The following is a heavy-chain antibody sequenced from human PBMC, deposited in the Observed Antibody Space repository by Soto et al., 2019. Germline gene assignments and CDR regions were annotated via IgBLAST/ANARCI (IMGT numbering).Heavy chain of an antibody. CDR3: ARDMGWFGEFTYSYYYMDV. V-gene: IGHV1-46*03. CDR1: GYTFTSYY. D-gene: IGHD3-10*01. Sequence: ASVKVSCKASGYTFTSYYMHWVRQAPGQGLEWMGIINPSGGSTSYAQKFQGRVTMTRDTSTSTVYMELSSLRSEDTAVYYCARDMGWFGEFTYSYYYMDVWGKGTTVTVS. J-gene: IGHJ6*03. CDR2: INPSGGST.